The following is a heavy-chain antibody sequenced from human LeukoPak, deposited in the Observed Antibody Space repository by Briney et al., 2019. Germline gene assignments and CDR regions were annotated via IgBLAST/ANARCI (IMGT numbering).Heavy chain of an antibody. V-gene: IGHV1-46*01. D-gene: IGHD6-6*01. CDR2: INPSGGST. CDR3: ASRHSSSSPYYYYYMDV. CDR1: GYTFTSYY. J-gene: IGHJ6*03. Sequence: WASVKVSCKASGYTFTSYYMHWVRQAPGQGLEWMGIINPSGGSTSYAQKFQGRVTMTRDTSTSTVYMELSSLRSEDTAVYYCASRHSSSSPYYYYYMDVWGKGTTVTVSS.